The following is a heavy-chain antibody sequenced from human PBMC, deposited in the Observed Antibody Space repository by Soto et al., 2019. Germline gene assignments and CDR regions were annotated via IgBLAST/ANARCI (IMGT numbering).Heavy chain of an antibody. CDR2: IYPGDSDT. CDR1: GYSFTSRW. Sequence: GESLKISCKGSGYSFTSRWIGWVRQMPGKGLECMGIIYPGDSDTRYSPSFQGQVTISVDKSISTAYLQWSSLKASDNAMYYCARQGYSGDYFHGMDVWGQGTTVTVSS. J-gene: IGHJ6*01. V-gene: IGHV5-51*01. D-gene: IGHD5-12*01. CDR3: ARQGYSGDYFHGMDV.